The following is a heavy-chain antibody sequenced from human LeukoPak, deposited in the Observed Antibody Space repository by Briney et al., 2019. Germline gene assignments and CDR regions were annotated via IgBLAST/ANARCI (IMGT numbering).Heavy chain of an antibody. Sequence: SETLSLTCTVSGGSISSYYWSWIRQPPGKGLEWIGYIYYSGSTNYNPSLKSRVTISVDTSKNQFSLKLSSVTAADTAVYYCAREGSPHYYDSSGYYFDYWGQGTLVTVSS. D-gene: IGHD3-22*01. V-gene: IGHV4-59*12. CDR2: IYYSGST. CDR1: GGSISSYY. J-gene: IGHJ4*02. CDR3: AREGSPHYYDSSGYYFDY.